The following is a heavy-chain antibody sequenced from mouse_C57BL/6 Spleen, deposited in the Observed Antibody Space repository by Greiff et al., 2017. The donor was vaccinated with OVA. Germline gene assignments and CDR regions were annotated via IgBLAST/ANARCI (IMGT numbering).Heavy chain of an antibody. J-gene: IGHJ2*01. D-gene: IGHD3-2*02. V-gene: IGHV1-85*01. CDR3: ARGDSSGLFDY. CDR2: IYPRDGST. CDR1: GYTFTSYD. Sequence: QVQLKESGPELVKPGASVKLSCKASGYTFTSYDINWVKQRPGQGLEWIGWIYPRDGSTKYNEKFKGKATLTVDTSSSTAYMELHSLTSEDSAVYFCARGDSSGLFDYWGQGTTLTVSS.